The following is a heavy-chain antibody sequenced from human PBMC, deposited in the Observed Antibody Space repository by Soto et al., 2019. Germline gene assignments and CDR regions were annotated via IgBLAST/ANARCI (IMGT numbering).Heavy chain of an antibody. J-gene: IGHJ6*03. CDR3: VHVDTAMVLPEEYYYYMDV. Sequence: SETLSLTCAVYGGSFSGYYWSWIRQPPGKGLEWIGEINHSGSTNYNPSLKSRVTISVDTSKNQFSLKLSSVTAADTAVYYCVHVDTAMVLPEEYYYYMDVWGKGTTVTVSS. CDR1: GGSFSGYY. V-gene: IGHV4-34*01. CDR2: INHSGST. D-gene: IGHD5-18*01.